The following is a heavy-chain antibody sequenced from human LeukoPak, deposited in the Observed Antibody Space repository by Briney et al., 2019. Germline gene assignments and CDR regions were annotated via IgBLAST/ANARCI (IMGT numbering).Heavy chain of an antibody. J-gene: IGHJ4*02. Sequence: PSGTLSLTCAVSGGSISSSDWWSWVRQPPGKGLEWLGQIYYSGSTNYNPSLKSRVTISVDKSKNQFSLRLSSVTAADTAVYYCARVSGSYFDYWGQGTLVTASS. V-gene: IGHV4-4*02. D-gene: IGHD1-26*01. CDR2: IYYSGST. CDR1: GGSISSSDW. CDR3: ARVSGSYFDY.